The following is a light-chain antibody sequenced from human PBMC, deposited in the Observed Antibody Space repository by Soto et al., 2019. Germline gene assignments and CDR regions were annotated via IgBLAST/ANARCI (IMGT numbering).Light chain of an antibody. V-gene: IGKV3-15*01. CDR3: QQANSFPLT. CDR2: GAS. J-gene: IGKJ4*01. Sequence: EVVVTQSPATLSVSPGERATLSCRASQSVSSNLAWYQQKPGQAPRLLIYGASTRATGIPARFSGSGSGTDFTLTISSLQPEGFATYYCQQANSFPLTFGGGTKVDIK. CDR1: QSVSSN.